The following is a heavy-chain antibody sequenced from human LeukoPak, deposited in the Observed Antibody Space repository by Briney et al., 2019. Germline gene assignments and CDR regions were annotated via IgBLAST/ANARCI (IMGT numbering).Heavy chain of an antibody. CDR3: ARGVNYDFWSGYYTWVGYYYYYMDV. CDR2: INHSGSN. J-gene: IGHJ6*03. D-gene: IGHD3-3*01. Sequence: PSETLSLTCAVYGGSLSGYYWSRIRQPPGKGLEWIGEINHSGSNNYNPSLKSRVTISVDTSKNQFSLKLSSVTAADTAVYYCARGVNYDFWSGYYTWVGYYYYYMDVWGKGTTVTVSS. CDR1: GGSLSGYY. V-gene: IGHV4-34*01.